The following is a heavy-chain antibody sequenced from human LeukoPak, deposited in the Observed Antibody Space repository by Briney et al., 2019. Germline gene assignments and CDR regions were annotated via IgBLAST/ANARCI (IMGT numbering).Heavy chain of an antibody. CDR3: ARGYSSLAGSDAFDI. Sequence: ASVKVSCKASGHIFSGYYIHWVRQAPGQGLEWMGWINPNSGATNYAQKFQGRVIMTRDTSISTAYMEVRRLRSDDTAVYYCARGYSSLAGSDAFDIWGQGTMVTVSS. D-gene: IGHD6-19*01. CDR1: GHIFSGYY. J-gene: IGHJ3*02. V-gene: IGHV1-2*02. CDR2: INPNSGAT.